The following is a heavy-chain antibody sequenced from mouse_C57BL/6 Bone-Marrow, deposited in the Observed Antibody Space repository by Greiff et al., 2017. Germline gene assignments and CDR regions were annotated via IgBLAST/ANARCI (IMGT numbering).Heavy chain of an antibody. CDR2: IYPSDSET. V-gene: IGHV1-52*01. CDR1: GYTFTSYW. CDR3: ARYYDGRYGGFDY. J-gene: IGHJ2*01. D-gene: IGHD2-3*01. Sequence: QVQLQQPGAELVRPGSSVKLSCKASGYTFTSYWMHWVKQRPIQGLEWIGNIYPSDSETHYNQKFKDKATLTVDKSSSTAYMQLSSLTSEDSAVEDCARYYDGRYGGFDYWGQGTTLTVSS.